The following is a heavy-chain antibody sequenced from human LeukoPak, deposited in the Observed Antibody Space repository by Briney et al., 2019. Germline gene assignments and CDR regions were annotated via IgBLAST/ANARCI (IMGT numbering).Heavy chain of an antibody. Sequence: PGGSLRLSCAASGFTFSSYSMRWVRQAPGKGLEWVSAISGSGDTTYYADSVKGRFATSRDSSKNSLFLQMNSLRAEDTALYYCARRSSSSWHDYWGQGTLVTVSS. V-gene: IGHV3-23*01. CDR1: GFTFSSYS. D-gene: IGHD6-13*01. J-gene: IGHJ4*02. CDR3: ARRSSSSWHDY. CDR2: ISGSGDTT.